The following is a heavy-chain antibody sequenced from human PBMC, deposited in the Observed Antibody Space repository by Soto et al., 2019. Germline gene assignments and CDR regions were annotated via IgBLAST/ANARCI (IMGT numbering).Heavy chain of an antibody. J-gene: IGHJ4*02. CDR3: AKRGFGEFNRRVYYFDY. CDR2: ISGSGGST. Sequence: GGSLRLSCAASGFTFSSYAMSWVRQAPGKGLEWVSAISGSGGSTYYADSVKGRFTISRDNSKNTLYLQMNSLRAEDTAVYYCAKRGFGEFNRRVYYFDYWGQGTLVTVSS. V-gene: IGHV3-23*01. D-gene: IGHD3-10*01. CDR1: GFTFSSYA.